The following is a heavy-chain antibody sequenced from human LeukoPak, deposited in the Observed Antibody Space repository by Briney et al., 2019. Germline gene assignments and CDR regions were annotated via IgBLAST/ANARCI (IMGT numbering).Heavy chain of an antibody. D-gene: IGHD3-10*01. V-gene: IGHV4-59*01. CDR1: GGSISTYY. CDR3: ARSQSYYGSGSLQFDP. Sequence: PSETLSLTCTVSGGSISTYYWSWIRQPPGKGLEWIGYIYYTGSTNYNPSLKSRVTISADTSKNQFSLSLTSVSAADTAVYFCARSQSYYGSGSLQFDPWGQGTLVIVSP. CDR2: IYYTGST. J-gene: IGHJ5*02.